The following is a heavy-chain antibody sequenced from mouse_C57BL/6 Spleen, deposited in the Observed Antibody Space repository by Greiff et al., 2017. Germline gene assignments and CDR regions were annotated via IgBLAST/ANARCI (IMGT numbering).Heavy chain of an antibody. Sequence: VKLQQPGAELVRPGSSVKLSCKASGYTFTSYWMHWVKQRPIQGLEWIGNIDPSDSETHYNQKFKDKATLTVDKSSSTVYMQLSSLTSEDSAGYYCARGGLLRPVEAWFAYWGQGTLVTVSA. V-gene: IGHV1-52*01. D-gene: IGHD1-2*01. J-gene: IGHJ3*01. CDR3: ARGGLLRPVEAWFAY. CDR1: GYTFTSYW. CDR2: IDPSDSET.